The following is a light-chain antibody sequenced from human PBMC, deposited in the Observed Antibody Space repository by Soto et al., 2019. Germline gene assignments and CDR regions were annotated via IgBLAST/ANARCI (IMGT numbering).Light chain of an antibody. CDR2: GAS. J-gene: IGKJ1*01. V-gene: IGKV3-15*01. Sequence: EIVMTQSPATLSVSPGERATLSCSSSRGISSNLAWYQKKPGQAPRLLIYGASTRATGIPARFSGSGSGTELTLTISSLQSEDFAVYYCHQYNNWPPWTFGQGTKVDI. CDR3: HQYNNWPPWT. CDR1: RGISSN.